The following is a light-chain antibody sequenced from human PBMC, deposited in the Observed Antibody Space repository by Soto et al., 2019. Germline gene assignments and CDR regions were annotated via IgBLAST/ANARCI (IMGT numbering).Light chain of an antibody. CDR1: QGISNH. J-gene: IGKJ2*01. Sequence: DIQMTQSPSSLSASVGDRVTITCRASQGISNHLVWYQQKPGKVPKLLIYAASTLQSGVPSRFSGSGSGTDFTLTISSLQPEDDATYYCHKYDSAPPGYTFGQGTKLEIK. CDR2: AAS. V-gene: IGKV1-27*01. CDR3: HKYDSAPPGYT.